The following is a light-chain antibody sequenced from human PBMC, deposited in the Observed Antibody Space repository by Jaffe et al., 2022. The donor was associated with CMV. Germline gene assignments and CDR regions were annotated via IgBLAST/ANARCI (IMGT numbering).Light chain of an antibody. CDR3: QQYGSSLGT. Sequence: EIVLTQSPGTLSLSPGERATLSCRASQSVSSSYLAWYQQKPGQAPRLLVYGASSRATGIPDRFRGSGSGTDFTLTISRLEPEDFAVYYCQQYGSSLGTFGQGTKLEIK. CDR2: GAS. V-gene: IGKV3-20*01. J-gene: IGKJ2*01. CDR1: QSVSSSY.